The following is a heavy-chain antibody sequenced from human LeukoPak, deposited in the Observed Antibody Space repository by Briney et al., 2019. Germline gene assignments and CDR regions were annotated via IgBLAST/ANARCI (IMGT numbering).Heavy chain of an antibody. CDR1: GYTFTSYY. D-gene: IGHD5-24*01. J-gene: IGHJ5*02. CDR2: INSCGGST. Sequence: ASVKVSCKASGYTFTSYYMHEVRQAPGRGVEGRGIINSCGGSTNYAQQFQGRVTMTRDTSTSKVYMELSSLRAEDTAVYYCASSGYKSRTFDPWGQGTLVTVSS. CDR3: ASSGYKSRTFDP. V-gene: IGHV1-46*03.